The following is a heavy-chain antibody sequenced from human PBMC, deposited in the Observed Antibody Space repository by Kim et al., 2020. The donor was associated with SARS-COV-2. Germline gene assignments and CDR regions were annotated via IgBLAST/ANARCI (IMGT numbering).Heavy chain of an antibody. CDR3: ACVIRHCTRNRCPSVFD. Sequence: SETLSLTCSVSGASMGNYHWSWIRQSPGKGLEWIGIVYNSGYTAYNPSLQSRVSIFVDTSKNQLSLKLRSVTAADSAVYYCACVIRHCTRNRCPSVFD. CDR2: VYNSGYT. V-gene: IGHV4-59*01. CDR1: GASMGNYH. J-gene: IGHJ3*02. D-gene: IGHD2-8*01.